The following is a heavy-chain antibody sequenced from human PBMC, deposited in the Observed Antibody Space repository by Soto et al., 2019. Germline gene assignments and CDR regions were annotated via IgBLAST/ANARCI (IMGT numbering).Heavy chain of an antibody. CDR3: ARDHRYYYDSSGYYADY. Sequence: QVQLVQSGAEVKKPGSSVKVSCKASGGTFSSYAISWVRQAPGQGLEWMGGIIPIFGTANYAQKFQGRVTITADESTSTAYMELSSLRSEDTAVYYCARDHRYYYDSSGYYADYWGQGTLVTLSS. J-gene: IGHJ4*02. CDR1: GGTFSSYA. V-gene: IGHV1-69*01. CDR2: IIPIFGTA. D-gene: IGHD3-22*01.